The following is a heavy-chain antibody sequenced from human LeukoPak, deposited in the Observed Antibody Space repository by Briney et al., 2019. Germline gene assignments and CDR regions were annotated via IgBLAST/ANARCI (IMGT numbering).Heavy chain of an antibody. V-gene: IGHV3-7*01. J-gene: IGHJ6*03. CDR1: GFIFSNYW. CDR2: IKQDGSEK. CDR3: ARVPLNYYYYMDV. Sequence: GGSLRLSCAASGFIFSNYWMSWVRQAPGKGLEWVANIKQDGSEKFYVDSVKGRFTISRDNAKNSLYLQMNSLRAEDTAVYNCARVPLNYYYYMDVWGKGTTVTVSS.